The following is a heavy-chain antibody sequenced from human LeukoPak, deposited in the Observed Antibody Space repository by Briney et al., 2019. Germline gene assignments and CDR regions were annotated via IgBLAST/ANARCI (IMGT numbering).Heavy chain of an antibody. J-gene: IGHJ3*02. D-gene: IGHD6-13*01. CDR1: GFTFSSYG. CDR3: AKLPPFGRAAAGTGAFDI. Sequence: GGSLRLSCAASGFTFSSYGMHWVRQAPGKGLEWVAVISYDGSNKYYADSVKGRFTISRDNSKNTLYLQMSSLRAEDTAVYYCAKLPPFGRAAAGTGAFDIWGQGTTVTVSS. V-gene: IGHV3-30*18. CDR2: ISYDGSNK.